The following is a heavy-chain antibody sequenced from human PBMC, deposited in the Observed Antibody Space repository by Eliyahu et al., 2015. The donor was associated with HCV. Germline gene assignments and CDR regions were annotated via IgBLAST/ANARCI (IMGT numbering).Heavy chain of an antibody. V-gene: IGHV4-59*01. Sequence: QVQLQESGPGLVKPSETLSLTCTVPGGXIPXYYWSWIRPPPGKGLEWIGYIHYSGSTNYNPSLKSRVTISVDTSKNQFSLNLTSVTAADTAVYYCASGGGGIAVAGTGGWFDPWGQGTLVTVSS. CDR1: GGXIPXYY. D-gene: IGHD6-19*01. CDR3: ASGGGGIAVAGTGGWFDP. CDR2: IHYSGST. J-gene: IGHJ5*02.